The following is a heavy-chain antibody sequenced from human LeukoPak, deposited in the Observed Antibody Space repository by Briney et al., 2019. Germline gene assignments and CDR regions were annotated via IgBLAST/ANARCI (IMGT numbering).Heavy chain of an antibody. J-gene: IGHJ5*02. CDR2: IYYSGST. D-gene: IGHD2-15*01. V-gene: IGHV4-30-4*07. CDR3: ARGEDIDWFDP. Sequence: SETLSLTCTVSGGSISSGGYSWSWIRQPPGKGLEWIGYIYYSGSTYYNPSLKSRVTISVDTSKNQFSLKLSSVTAADTAVYYCARGEDIDWFDPWGQGTLVTVSS. CDR1: GGSISSGGYS.